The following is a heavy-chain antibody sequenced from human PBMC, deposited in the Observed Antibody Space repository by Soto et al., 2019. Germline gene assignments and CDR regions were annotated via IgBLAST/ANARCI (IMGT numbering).Heavy chain of an antibody. CDR2: ISAYNGNT. Sequence: VASVKVSCKASGYTFTSYGISWVRQAPGQGLEWMGWISAYNGNTNYAQKLQGRVTMTTDTSTSTAYMELRSLRAEDTALYYCAKDPRVGARFGAFDIWGQGTMVTVSS. CDR1: GYTFTSYG. J-gene: IGHJ3*02. CDR3: AKDPRVGARFGAFDI. V-gene: IGHV1-18*01. D-gene: IGHD1-26*01.